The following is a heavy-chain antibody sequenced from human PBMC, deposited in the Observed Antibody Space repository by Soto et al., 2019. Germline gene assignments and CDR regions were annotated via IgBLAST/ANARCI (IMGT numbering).Heavy chain of an antibody. D-gene: IGHD1-1*01. CDR3: AKDPPSPWTANWVDP. CDR1: GFNFNTFA. J-gene: IGHJ5*02. CDR2: ISSSGGSR. Sequence: PWGSLRLSCAASGFNFNTFAIILIRHAPFKGLEWVSHISSSGGSRDYADSVRGRFTISRDNSKNVLFLQMNSLRADDTATYYCAKDPPSPWTANWVDPWGKGTLVTVSS. V-gene: IGHV3-23*01.